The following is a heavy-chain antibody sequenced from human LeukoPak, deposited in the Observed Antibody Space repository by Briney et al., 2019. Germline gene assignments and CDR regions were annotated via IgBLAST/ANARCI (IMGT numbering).Heavy chain of an antibody. CDR2: LYHSGSP. D-gene: IGHD2-2*01. J-gene: IGHJ6*03. CDR1: GYSISSGYY. Sequence: PSETLSLTCAVSGYSISSGYYWGWIRQPPGKGLEWIGTLYHSGSPFYNPSLKSRVTISVDTSKNQLSLKLSSMTAADTAVYYCAGGPRYCTSTSCNWGTYYYYYYMDVWGKGTTVTVSS. CDR3: AGGPRYCTSTSCNWGTYYYYYYMDV. V-gene: IGHV4-38-2*01.